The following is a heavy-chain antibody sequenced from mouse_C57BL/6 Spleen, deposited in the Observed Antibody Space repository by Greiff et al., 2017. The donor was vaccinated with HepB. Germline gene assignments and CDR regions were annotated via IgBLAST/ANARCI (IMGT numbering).Heavy chain of an antibody. J-gene: IGHJ3*01. CDR2: ISDGGSYT. V-gene: IGHV5-4*01. D-gene: IGHD1-1*01. CDR1: GFTFSSYA. CDR3: ARDLYYGSSYVAWFAY. Sequence: EVKLMESGGGLVKPGGSLKLSCAASGFTFSSYAMSWVRQTPEKRLEWVATISDGGSYTYYPDNVKGRFTISRDNAKNNLYLQMSHLKSEDTAMYYCARDLYYGSSYVAWFAYWGQGTLVTVSA.